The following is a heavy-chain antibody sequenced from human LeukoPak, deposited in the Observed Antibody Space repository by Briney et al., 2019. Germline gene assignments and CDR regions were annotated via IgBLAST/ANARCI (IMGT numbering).Heavy chain of an antibody. J-gene: IGHJ6*03. CDR2: INPSGGST. V-gene: IGHV1-46*01. D-gene: IGHD6-13*01. CDR3: ARTTEAHSWRTRYYDYYMDV. Sequence: ASVKVSCKASGYIFTSYFMHWVRQAPGQGLEWMGLINPSGGSTRYAQKFQGRVTMTRDMSTSTVYMELSSLRSEDTAVYYCARTTEAHSWRTRYYDYYMDVWGKGTTVTVSS. CDR1: GYIFTSYF.